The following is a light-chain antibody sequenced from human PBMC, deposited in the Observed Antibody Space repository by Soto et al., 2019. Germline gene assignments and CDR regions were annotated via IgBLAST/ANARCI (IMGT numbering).Light chain of an antibody. CDR1: SSNIGNNF. Sequence: QSVLTQPPSVSAAPGQTVTISCSGGSSNIGNNFVSWYQQLPGTAPKLLIYDNNKRPSGIPDRFSASRSATSATLAITGLQTGDGAVYYCGTWDTSLSGGLFGGGTQLTVL. V-gene: IGLV1-51*01. J-gene: IGLJ2*01. CDR2: DNN. CDR3: GTWDTSLSGGL.